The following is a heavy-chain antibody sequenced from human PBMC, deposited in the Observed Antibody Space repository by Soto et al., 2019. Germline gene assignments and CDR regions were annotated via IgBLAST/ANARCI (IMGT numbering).Heavy chain of an antibody. J-gene: IGHJ4*02. V-gene: IGHV1-69*01. CDR3: ARASGDCGGDRYQASEYFDY. CDR1: GGTFSSYA. Sequence: QVQLVQSGAEVKKPGSSVKVSCKASGGTFSSYAISWVRQAPGQGLEWMGGIIPIFGTANYAQKFQGRVTITADESTSTAYMELSSLRSEDTAVYYCARASGDCGGDRYQASEYFDYWGQGTLVTVSS. D-gene: IGHD2-21*02. CDR2: IIPIFGTA.